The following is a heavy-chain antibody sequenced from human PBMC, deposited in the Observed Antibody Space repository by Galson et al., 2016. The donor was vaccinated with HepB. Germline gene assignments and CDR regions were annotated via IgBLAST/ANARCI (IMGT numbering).Heavy chain of an antibody. CDR2: IYYSGST. CDR1: GDSISSLEYY. J-gene: IGHJ6*03. Sequence: SETLSLTCIVSGDSISSLEYYWGWIRQPPGRGLEWIGSIYYSGSTSYNPSLESRVTISGDTSKNQFSLRLSSVTAADTAVYYCATGISVAGKYYYYYMDVWGKGTPVTVSS. CDR3: ATGISVAGKYYYYYMDV. D-gene: IGHD6-19*01. V-gene: IGHV4-39*01.